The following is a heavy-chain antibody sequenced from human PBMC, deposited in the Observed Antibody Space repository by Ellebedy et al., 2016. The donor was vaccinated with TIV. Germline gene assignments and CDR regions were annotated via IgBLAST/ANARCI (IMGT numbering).Heavy chain of an antibody. V-gene: IGHV4-59*08. Sequence: MPSETLSLTCTVSGGSISSYYWSWIRQPPGKGLEWIGYIYYSGSTNYNPSLKSRVTIPVDTSKNQFPLKLSPVTAADTAVYYCARQGYRGYSYGATYTPFDYWGQGTLVTVSS. CDR1: GGSISSYY. J-gene: IGHJ4*02. D-gene: IGHD5-18*01. CDR3: ARQGYRGYSYGATYTPFDY. CDR2: IYYSGST.